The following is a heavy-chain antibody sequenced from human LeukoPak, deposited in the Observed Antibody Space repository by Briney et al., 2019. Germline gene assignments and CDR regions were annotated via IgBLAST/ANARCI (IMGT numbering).Heavy chain of an antibody. CDR2: IWYDGSNK. V-gene: IGHV3-33*06. CDR1: GFTFSSYG. Sequence: PGRSLRLSCAASGFTFSSYGMNWVRQAPGKGLEWVAVIWYDGSNKYYADSVKGRFTISRDNSKNTLYLQMNSLRAEDTAVYYCAKGALGYCSSTSCPSGLDFDYWGQGTLVTVSS. J-gene: IGHJ4*02. D-gene: IGHD2-2*01. CDR3: AKGALGYCSSTSCPSGLDFDY.